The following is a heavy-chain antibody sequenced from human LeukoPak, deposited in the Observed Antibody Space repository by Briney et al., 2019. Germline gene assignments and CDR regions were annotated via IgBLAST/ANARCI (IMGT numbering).Heavy chain of an antibody. V-gene: IGHV4-34*01. CDR1: GGSFSGYY. CDR2: INHSGST. D-gene: IGHD3-9*01. J-gene: IGHJ4*02. CDR3: ASGYYDILTGYQHDY. Sequence: SETLSLTCAVYGGSFSGYYWSWIRQPPGKGLEWIGEINHSGSTNYNPSLKSRVTISVDTSKNQFSLKLSSVTAADTAVYYCASGYYDILTGYQHDYWGQGTLVTVSS.